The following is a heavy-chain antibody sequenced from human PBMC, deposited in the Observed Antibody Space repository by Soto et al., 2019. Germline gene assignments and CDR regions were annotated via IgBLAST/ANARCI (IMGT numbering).Heavy chain of an antibody. D-gene: IGHD2-15*01. V-gene: IGHV1-69*01. CDR2: IIPIFETS. Sequence: QVQLVQSGPEVKTPGSSVRVSCKASGGTFSSHVVIWVRQAPGQGLEWMGGIIPIFETSNYAQKFQGRVSITADESTITACMDLRSLPSEDTAIYSCARTISRDSADCYSAHDAFNVWGQGTMVIVAS. J-gene: IGHJ3*01. CDR1: GGTFSSHV. CDR3: ARTISRDSADCYSAHDAFNV.